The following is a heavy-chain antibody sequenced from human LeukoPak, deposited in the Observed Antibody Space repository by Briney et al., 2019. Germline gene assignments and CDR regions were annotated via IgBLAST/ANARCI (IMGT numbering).Heavy chain of an antibody. D-gene: IGHD6-19*01. Sequence: GGSLRLSCAASGFTFRNYWMHWVRQAPGKGLEWVAVISYDGSNKYYADSVKGRFTISRDNSKNTLYLQMNSLRAEDTAVYYCARATGYSSGWYFDYWGQGTLVTVSS. CDR1: GFTFRNYW. J-gene: IGHJ4*02. CDR3: ARATGYSSGWYFDY. V-gene: IGHV3-30*03. CDR2: ISYDGSNK.